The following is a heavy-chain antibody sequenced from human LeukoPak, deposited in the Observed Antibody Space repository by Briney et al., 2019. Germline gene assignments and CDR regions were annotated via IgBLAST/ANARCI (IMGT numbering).Heavy chain of an antibody. CDR3: ARLSPYYYDSSGYLEGGLFDY. D-gene: IGHD3-22*01. V-gene: IGHV4-59*08. J-gene: IGHJ4*02. CDR1: GGSISSYY. Sequence: PSETLSLTCTVSGGSISSYYWSWIRQPPGKGLEWIGYIYYSGSTNYNPSLKSRVTISVDTSKNQFSLKLSSVTAADTAVYYCARLSPYYYDSSGYLEGGLFDYWGQGTLVTVSS. CDR2: IYYSGST.